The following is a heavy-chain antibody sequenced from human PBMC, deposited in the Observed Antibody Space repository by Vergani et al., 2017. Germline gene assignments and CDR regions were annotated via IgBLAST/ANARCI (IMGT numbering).Heavy chain of an antibody. CDR3: ARIQLWLRXFDY. V-gene: IGHV4-34*01. CDR1: GGSFSGYY. CDR2: INHSGST. D-gene: IGHD5-18*01. J-gene: IGHJ4*02. Sequence: QVQLQQWGAGLLKPSETLSLTCAVYGGSFSGYYWSWIRQPPGKGLEWIGEINHSGSTNYNPSLKSRVTISVDTSKNQFSLKLSSVTAADTAVYYCARIQLWLRXFDYWGQGTLVTVSS.